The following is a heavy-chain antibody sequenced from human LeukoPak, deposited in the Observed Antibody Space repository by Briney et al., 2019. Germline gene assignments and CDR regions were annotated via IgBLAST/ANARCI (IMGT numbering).Heavy chain of an antibody. V-gene: IGHV4-31*03. CDR2: IYYSGSS. J-gene: IGHJ4*02. D-gene: IGHD5-24*01. CDR3: ARNRDGYNSFDY. CDR1: GGSINNDG. Sequence: PSETLSLTCTVSGGSINNDGWSWIRQHPGKGLEWIGYIYYSGSSYYNPSLRSRVTISVDTSKNHFSLKLSSVTAADTAVYYCARNRDGYNSFDYWGQGTLVTVSS.